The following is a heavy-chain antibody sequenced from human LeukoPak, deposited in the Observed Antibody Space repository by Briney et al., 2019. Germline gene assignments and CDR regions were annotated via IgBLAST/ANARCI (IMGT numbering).Heavy chain of an antibody. D-gene: IGHD2-8*01. CDR1: GFNFSSYA. CDR2: VSGSGRST. CDR3: AKQGRYRVYPAFDS. Sequence: GGSLRLSCAASGFNFSSYAMGWVRRAPGKGPEWVSSVSGSGRSTYYTDSVKGRFTISRDNSNNTLYLHLNTLIAGDTALYYCAKQGRYRVYPAFDSWGQGALVTVSS. V-gene: IGHV3-23*01. J-gene: IGHJ4*02.